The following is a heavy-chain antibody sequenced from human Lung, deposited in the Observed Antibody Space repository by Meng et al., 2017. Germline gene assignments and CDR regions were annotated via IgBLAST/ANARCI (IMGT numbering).Heavy chain of an antibody. CDR3: ATRGNPYLNC. V-gene: IGHV1-18*01. Sequence: QGQLVQSGAEVKKPGASGKVSCEASGYTLSSDGFSWVRQAPGQGLEWLGWINTYNGKTDYAQKFQGRITMATDIFTSTAYMELRNLRSDDTAVYYCATRGNPYLNCWGQGTLVTVSS. CDR2: INTYNGKT. CDR1: GYTLSSDG. J-gene: IGHJ4*02.